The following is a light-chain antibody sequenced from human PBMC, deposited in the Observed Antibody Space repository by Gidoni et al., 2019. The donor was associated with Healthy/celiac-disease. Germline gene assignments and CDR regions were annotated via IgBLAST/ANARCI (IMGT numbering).Light chain of an antibody. Sequence: EIVMTQSPATLSVSPGERATLSCRASQSVSSNLAWDQQKPGQAPRLLIYGASTRATGIPARFSGSGSGTELTITISSLQSEDFAVYYCQQYNNWPPVTFGQGTRLEIK. CDR3: QQYNNWPPVT. J-gene: IGKJ5*01. CDR2: GAS. CDR1: QSVSSN. V-gene: IGKV3-15*01.